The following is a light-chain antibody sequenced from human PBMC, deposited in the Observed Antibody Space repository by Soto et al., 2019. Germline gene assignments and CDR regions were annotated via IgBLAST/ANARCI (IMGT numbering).Light chain of an antibody. J-gene: IGLJ1*01. Sequence: QSALTQPASVSGCPGQSIAISCTGTSSDVGGYNSVSWYHQYPGKVPKLMIYDVTNRPSGVSDRFSGSKSGNTASLTISGLQAEDEGDYYCSSYTSTGSYVFGTGTKLTVL. CDR2: DVT. CDR1: SSDVGGYNS. CDR3: SSYTSTGSYV. V-gene: IGLV2-14*01.